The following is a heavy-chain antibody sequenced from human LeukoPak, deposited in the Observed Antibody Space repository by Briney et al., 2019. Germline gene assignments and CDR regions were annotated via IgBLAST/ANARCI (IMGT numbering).Heavy chain of an antibody. J-gene: IGHJ5*02. CDR2: ISGSGSST. CDR1: GFTFSNYA. D-gene: IGHD5-12*01. V-gene: IGHV3-23*01. CDR3: SRDPWGAGVANTNGLFDP. Sequence: GGSLRLSCAASGFTFSNYAMSWVRRAPGKGLEWVSSISGSGSSTYYAQSVKGRFSISRDNSKNTLNLQMDSLRADDTALYFCSRDPWGAGVANTNGLFDPWGQGTLVTVSS.